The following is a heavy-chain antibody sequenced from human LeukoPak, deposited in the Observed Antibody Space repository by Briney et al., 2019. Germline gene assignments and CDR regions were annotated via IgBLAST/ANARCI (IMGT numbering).Heavy chain of an antibody. D-gene: IGHD3-10*01. J-gene: IGHJ4*02. CDR2: IKQDGSEK. Sequence: GGSLRLSCAASGFTFSSYWMSWVRQAPGQGLEWVANIKQDGSEKYYVDSVKGRFTISRDNAKNSLYLQMNSLRAEDTAVYYCARARSPPKYGSGSYYSPVYIDYWGQGTLVTVSS. CDR1: GFTFSSYW. V-gene: IGHV3-7*01. CDR3: ARARSPPKYGSGSYYSPVYIDY.